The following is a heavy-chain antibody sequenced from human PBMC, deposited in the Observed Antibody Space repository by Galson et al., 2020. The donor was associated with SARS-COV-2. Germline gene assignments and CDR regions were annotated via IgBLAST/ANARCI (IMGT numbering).Heavy chain of an antibody. J-gene: IGHJ4*02. Sequence: GGSLRLSCAASGFTFTDYWMTWVRQAPGKGLEWVANIKQDGSEIFYLESVKGRFTISRDNAKNSLYLQMNSLRVEDTAVYYCAFHLIPSRLRSSFDSWGQGTLVTVSS. D-gene: IGHD2-2*01. CDR1: GFTFTDYW. V-gene: IGHV3-7*01. CDR3: AFHLIPSRLRSSFDS. CDR2: IKQDGSEI.